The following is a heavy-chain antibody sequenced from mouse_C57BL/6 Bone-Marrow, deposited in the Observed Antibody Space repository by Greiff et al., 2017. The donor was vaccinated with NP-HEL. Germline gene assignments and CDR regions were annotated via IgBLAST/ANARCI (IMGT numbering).Heavy chain of an antibody. CDR3: ARYFAYDYAIAY. V-gene: IGHV1-55*01. CDR2: IYPGSGST. Sequence: VQLQQPGAELVKPGASVKMSCKASGYTFTSYWITWVKQRPGQGLEWIGDIYPGSGSTNYNEKFKSKATLTVDTSSSTAYMQLSSLTSEDSAVYYCARYFAYDYAIAYWGQGTLVTVSA. J-gene: IGHJ3*01. CDR1: GYTFTSYW. D-gene: IGHD2-4*01.